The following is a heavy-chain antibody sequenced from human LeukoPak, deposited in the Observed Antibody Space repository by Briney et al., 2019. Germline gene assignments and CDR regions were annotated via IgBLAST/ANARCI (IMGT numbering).Heavy chain of an antibody. Sequence: SQTLSLTCTVSGGSISSGGYYWSWIRQPPGKGLEWIGYIYHSGSTYYNPSLKSRVTISVDRSKNQFSLKLSSVTAADTAVYYCARVSRGSYRLDFDYWGQGTLVTVSS. V-gene: IGHV4-30-2*01. J-gene: IGHJ4*02. D-gene: IGHD3-16*02. CDR2: IYHSGST. CDR3: ARVSRGSYRLDFDY. CDR1: GGSISSGGYY.